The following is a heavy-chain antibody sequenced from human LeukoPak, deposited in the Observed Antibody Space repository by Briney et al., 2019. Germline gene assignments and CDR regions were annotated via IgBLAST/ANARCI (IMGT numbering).Heavy chain of an antibody. D-gene: IGHD4-11*01. Sequence: GGSLRLSCAASGFTFSSYAMSWVRQAPGKGLEWVSAISGSGSTKYYADSVKGRFTISRDNSKNTLYLQMNSLRAEDTAAYYCARERSPPSDYLSVGMDVWGKGTTVTVSS. V-gene: IGHV3-23*01. CDR1: GFTFSSYA. J-gene: IGHJ6*04. CDR3: ARERSPPSDYLSVGMDV. CDR2: ISGSGSTK.